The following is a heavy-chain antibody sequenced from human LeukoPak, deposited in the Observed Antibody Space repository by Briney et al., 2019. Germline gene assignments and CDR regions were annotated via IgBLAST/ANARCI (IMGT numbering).Heavy chain of an antibody. Sequence: PGGSLRLSCAASGFTFDNYAMNWVRQVPGKGLEWISLISWNSGTIGYADSVKGRFTISRENGKDSLHLHMNSLRAEDTAVYYCVRGGIAVAGLDAFDIWGQGTVVTVFS. CDR2: ISWNSGTI. D-gene: IGHD6-19*01. CDR1: GFTFDNYA. J-gene: IGHJ3*02. CDR3: VRGGIAVAGLDAFDI. V-gene: IGHV3-9*01.